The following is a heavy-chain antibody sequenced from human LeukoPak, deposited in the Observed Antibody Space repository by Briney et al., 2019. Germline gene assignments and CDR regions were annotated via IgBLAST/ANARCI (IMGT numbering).Heavy chain of an antibody. CDR3: GKEGGA. V-gene: IGHV3-23*01. CDR1: GFTFGSYA. J-gene: IGHJ5*02. Sequence: GGSLRLSCAASGFTFGSYAMTWVRQAPGKGPEWVSAIGGRGGSTYYADSLGGRFTISRDNSKDMLYLQMNSLKVEDTATYYCGKEGGAWGQGTKVTVSS. D-gene: IGHD3-16*01. CDR2: IGGRGGST.